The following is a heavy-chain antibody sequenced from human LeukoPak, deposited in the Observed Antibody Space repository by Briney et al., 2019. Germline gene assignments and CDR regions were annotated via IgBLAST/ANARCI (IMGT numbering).Heavy chain of an antibody. CDR1: GFTFSSYW. J-gene: IGHJ5*02. V-gene: IGHV3-74*01. CDR3: ARDRIARDWFDP. D-gene: IGHD6-13*01. Sequence: GESLKISCAASGFTFSSYWMHWVRQAPGKGLVWVSRINSDGSSTSYADSVKGRFTISRDNAKNTLYLQMNSLRAEDTAVYYCARDRIARDWFDPWGQGTLVTVSS. CDR2: INSDGSST.